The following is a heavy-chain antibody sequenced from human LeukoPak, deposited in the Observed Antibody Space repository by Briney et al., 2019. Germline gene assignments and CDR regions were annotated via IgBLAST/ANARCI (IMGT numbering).Heavy chain of an antibody. V-gene: IGHV4-59*08. Sequence: SETLSLTCTVSGGSISSYYWSWIRQPPGKGLEWIGYIYYSGSTNYNPSLKSRVTMSVDTSKNQFSLRLSSVTAGDTAVYYCARVGGGNYYYYGMDVWGQGTTVTVSS. J-gene: IGHJ6*02. CDR3: ARVGGGNYYYYGMDV. D-gene: IGHD2-15*01. CDR1: GGSISSYY. CDR2: IYYSGST.